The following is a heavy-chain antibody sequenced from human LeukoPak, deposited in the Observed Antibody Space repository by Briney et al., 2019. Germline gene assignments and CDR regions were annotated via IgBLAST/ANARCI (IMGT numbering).Heavy chain of an antibody. V-gene: IGHV4-61*08. CDR1: GGSISSGGYY. J-gene: IGHJ4*02. Sequence: SETLSLTCTVSGGSISSGGYYWSWIRQPPGKGLEWIGYIYYSGSTNYNPSLESRVTISVDTSKNQFSLKLSSVTAADTAVYYCAREPLWFGEGYFDFWGQGTLVTVSS. CDR2: IYYSGST. CDR3: AREPLWFGEGYFDF. D-gene: IGHD3-10*01.